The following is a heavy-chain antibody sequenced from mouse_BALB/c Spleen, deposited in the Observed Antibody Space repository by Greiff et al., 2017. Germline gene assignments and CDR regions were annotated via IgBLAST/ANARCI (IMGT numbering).Heavy chain of an antibody. CDR1: GFNIKDYY. D-gene: IGHD2-1*01. CDR3: ARGEMVTKWFAY. V-gene: IGHV14-4*02. Sequence: VQLQQSGAELVRSGASVKLSCTASGFNIKDYYMHWVKQRPGQGLEWIGMISPSNSETRLNHSFKDKATMNVDNSYNTAYMQLSSLTSEDTAVYYCARGEMVTKWFAYWGQGTLVTVSA. CDR2: ISPSNSET. J-gene: IGHJ3*01.